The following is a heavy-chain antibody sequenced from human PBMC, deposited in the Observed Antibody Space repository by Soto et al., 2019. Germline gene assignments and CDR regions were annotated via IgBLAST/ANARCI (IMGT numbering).Heavy chain of an antibody. V-gene: IGHV6-1*01. CDR1: GDSVSSNSAA. J-gene: IGHJ6*02. Sequence: PSQTLSLTCAISGDSVSSNSAAWNWIRQSPSRGLEWLGRTYYRSRWYNDYAVSVKSRITVNPDTSKNQFSLHLNSVTPEDTAVYYCARDLVTMVRGAQRSFVMDVWGQGTTVTVSS. CDR3: ARDLVTMVRGAQRSFVMDV. D-gene: IGHD3-10*01. CDR2: TYYRSRWYN.